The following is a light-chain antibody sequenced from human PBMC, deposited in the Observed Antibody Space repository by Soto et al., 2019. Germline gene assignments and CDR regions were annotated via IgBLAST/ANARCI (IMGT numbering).Light chain of an antibody. CDR2: DVS. Sequence: QSALTQPASVSGSPGQSLTISCTGTSSDVGGYNYVSWYQQHPGKAPKLIIYDVSNRPSGVSNRFSGSKSGNTASLTLSGLQAEDDADYYCSSYTSISTVVFGGGTKLTVL. CDR3: SSYTSISTVV. J-gene: IGLJ2*01. CDR1: SSDVGGYNY. V-gene: IGLV2-14*01.